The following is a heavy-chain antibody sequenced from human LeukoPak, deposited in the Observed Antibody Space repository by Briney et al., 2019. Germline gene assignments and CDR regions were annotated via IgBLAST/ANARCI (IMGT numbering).Heavy chain of an antibody. J-gene: IGHJ1*01. V-gene: IGHV4-30-4*01. CDR2: ISRSGTT. Sequence: SETLSLTCTVSAASVSSGDYYWSWIRQSPGKVLEWVGYISRSGTTHYNPSLKSRTTISIDTSKNQFTLHLTSVTAADTALYYCASYCSSSSCHGYFPHWGQGALVT. CDR3: ASYCSSSSCHGYFPH. CDR1: AASVSSGDYY. D-gene: IGHD6-13*01.